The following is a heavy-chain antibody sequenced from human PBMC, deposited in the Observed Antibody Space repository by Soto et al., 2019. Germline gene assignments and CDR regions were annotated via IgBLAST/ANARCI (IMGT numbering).Heavy chain of an antibody. CDR3: ARILADTVTFRGGRNYYYDMDV. V-gene: IGHV5-51*01. J-gene: IGHJ6*02. CDR1: GYSFTSYW. D-gene: IGHD2-21*02. CDR2: IYPGDSDT. Sequence: GASLKISCKGSGYSFTSYWIGWVRQMPGKGLERMGIIYPGDSDTRYSPSFQGQVTISADKSISTAYLQWSSLKASDTAMYYCARILADTVTFRGGRNYYYDMDVWGQGTTVTVSS.